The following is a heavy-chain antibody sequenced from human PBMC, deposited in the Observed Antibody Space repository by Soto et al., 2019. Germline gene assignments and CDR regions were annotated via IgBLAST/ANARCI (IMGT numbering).Heavy chain of an antibody. CDR1: GYPFTVFG. Sequence: QVQLMQSGPEVKKPGASVKVSCKASGYPFTVFGISWVRQAPGQGLEWMGWMSPYNGHTNYAQKLQGRVTMTPDTSTSTAYMELRSLRSDDTAVYYCARDPGGARGFDFWGQGTWSPSRQ. D-gene: IGHD3-10*01. CDR3: ARDPGGARGFDF. CDR2: MSPYNGHT. V-gene: IGHV1-18*01. J-gene: IGHJ5*01.